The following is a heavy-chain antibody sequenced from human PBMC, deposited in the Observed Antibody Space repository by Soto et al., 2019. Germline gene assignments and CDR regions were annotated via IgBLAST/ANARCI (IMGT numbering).Heavy chain of an antibody. CDR1: GYTLTELC. J-gene: IGHJ6*02. CDR3: ATGPRVVVVDAYGMDV. Sequence: QVQLVQSGAEVKKPGASVKVSCKVSGYTLTELCMHWVRQAPGKGLEWMGGFDPEDGRTNYAQKFRGRVTMTEDTSTDTDYMELSSLRSEDTAVYYCATGPRVVVVDAYGMDVWGQGTTVTVSS. CDR2: FDPEDGRT. D-gene: IGHD2-15*01. V-gene: IGHV1-24*01.